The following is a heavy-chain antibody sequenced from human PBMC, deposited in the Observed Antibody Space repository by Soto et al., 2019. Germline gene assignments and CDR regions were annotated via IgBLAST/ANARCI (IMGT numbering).Heavy chain of an antibody. J-gene: IGHJ4*02. CDR1: GFTFSSYS. CDR3: ARDFSMVVVAPGY. V-gene: IGHV3-21*01. CDR2: ISSSSIYM. Sequence: PGGSLRLSCAASGFTFSSYSMNWVRQAPGKGLEWVSSISSSSIYMYYADSVKGRFTISRDNAKNSLYLQMNSLRAEDTAVYYCARDFSMVVVAPGYWGQGTLVTVSS. D-gene: IGHD3-22*01.